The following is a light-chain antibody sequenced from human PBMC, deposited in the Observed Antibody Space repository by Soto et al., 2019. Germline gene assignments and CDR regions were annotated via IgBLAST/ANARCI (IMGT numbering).Light chain of an antibody. CDR3: QQYNSYSRT. Sequence: DIQMTQSPSTLSASVGDRVTITCRASQSISSWLAWYQQKPGKAPKLLIYDASSLESGVPSRFSGSGSGTEFTLGISSLQPDDFATYYCQQYNSYSRTFGQGTKVEIK. V-gene: IGKV1-5*01. J-gene: IGKJ1*01. CDR2: DAS. CDR1: QSISSW.